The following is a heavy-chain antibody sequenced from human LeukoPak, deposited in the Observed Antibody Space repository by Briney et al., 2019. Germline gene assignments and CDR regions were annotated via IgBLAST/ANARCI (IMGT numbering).Heavy chain of an antibody. D-gene: IGHD5-12*01. Sequence: SETLSLTCTVSGGSISSYYWSWIRQPPGKGLEWIGYIYYSGSTNYNPSLKSRVTISVDTSKNQFSLKLSSMTTADTAVYYCARTAGGGYGGYLDYWGQGTLVTVSS. V-gene: IGHV4-59*12. J-gene: IGHJ4*02. CDR3: ARTAGGGYGGYLDY. CDR2: IYYSGST. CDR1: GGSISSYY.